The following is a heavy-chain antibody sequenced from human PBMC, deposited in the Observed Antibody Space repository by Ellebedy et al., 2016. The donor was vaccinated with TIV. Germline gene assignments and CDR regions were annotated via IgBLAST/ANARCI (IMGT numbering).Heavy chain of an antibody. CDR2: IKQDGSEK. CDR3: ATDGSYRDYLSPTHAFVI. J-gene: IGHJ3*02. Sequence: GESLKISCGASGFSFRSYWMTWVRQAPGKGLEWVANIKQDGSEKYYVDSVKGRFTISRDNAKNSLYLHLNSLRAEDTAMYYCATDGSYRDYLSPTHAFVIWGQGTMVTVSS. CDR1: GFSFRSYW. V-gene: IGHV3-7*01. D-gene: IGHD4-17*01.